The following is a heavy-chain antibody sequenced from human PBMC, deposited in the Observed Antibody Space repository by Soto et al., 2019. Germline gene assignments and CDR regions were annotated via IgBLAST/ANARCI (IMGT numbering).Heavy chain of an antibody. D-gene: IGHD1-26*01. J-gene: IGHJ6*02. CDR2: ISYSGST. CDR1: GGSISSDTYY. CDR3: HARGPLPTAGNGEYYYYGMDV. Sequence: SETLSLTCTVSGGSISSDTYYWGWIRQTPEKRLEWIASISYSGSTYYNPTLKSRLTISVDTSKSQFSLKLSSVTAADTAVYYCHARGPLPTAGNGEYYYYGMDVWGQGTTLTVSS. V-gene: IGHV4-39*03.